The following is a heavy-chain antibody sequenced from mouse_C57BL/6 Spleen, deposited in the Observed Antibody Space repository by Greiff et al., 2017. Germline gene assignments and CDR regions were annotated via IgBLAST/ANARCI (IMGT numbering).Heavy chain of an antibody. CDR2: INPNNGGT. CDR1: GYTFTDYY. CDR3: AIYTQGAY. Sequence: VQLQQSGPELVKPGASVKISCKASGYTFTDYYMNWVKQSHGKSLEWIGDINPNNGGTSYNQKFKGKATLTVDKSSSTAYMELRSLTSEDSAVYYCAIYTQGAYWGQGTLVTVSA. D-gene: IGHD2-12*01. V-gene: IGHV1-26*01. J-gene: IGHJ3*01.